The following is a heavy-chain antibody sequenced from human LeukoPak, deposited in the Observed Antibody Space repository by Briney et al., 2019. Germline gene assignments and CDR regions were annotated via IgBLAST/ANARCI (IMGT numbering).Heavy chain of an antibody. V-gene: IGHV1-46*01. J-gene: IGHJ6*02. D-gene: IGHD2-15*01. Sequence: ASVKVSCKASGYTFTNYYIHWVRQAPGQGLEWMGMIDPSGGSTSYAQNFQGRVTMTRDTSTSTVYMELNSLRSEDTAVYYCAREASCSGCRVYGMDVWGQGTTVTVSS. CDR1: GYTFTNYY. CDR2: IDPSGGST. CDR3: AREASCSGCRVYGMDV.